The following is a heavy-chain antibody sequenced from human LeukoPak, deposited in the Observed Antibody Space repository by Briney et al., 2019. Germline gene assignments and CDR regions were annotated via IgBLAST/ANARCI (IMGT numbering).Heavy chain of an antibody. J-gene: IGHJ3*01. CDR1: GFPFRDYY. Sequence: GGSLRLSCAASGFPFRDYYMSWIRQAPGKGLEWDAYISSRTWNYTNYADSMKGRFTISRDNAKTSIYLHMNSPSAEDSAVYYCAREGDGYNSHAFDLWGQGTLVTVSP. CDR3: AREGDGYNSHAFDL. CDR2: ISSRTWNYT. D-gene: IGHD5-24*01. V-gene: IGHV3-11*05.